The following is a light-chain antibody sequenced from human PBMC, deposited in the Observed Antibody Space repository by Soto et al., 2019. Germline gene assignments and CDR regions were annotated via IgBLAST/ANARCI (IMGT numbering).Light chain of an antibody. CDR2: AAS. CDR1: QGIIDY. J-gene: IGKJ1*01. CDR3: QKYNSAPQT. Sequence: DIQMTQSPSSLSASVGDRVTITCRASQGIIDYLAWYQQKPGQVPKLLLYAASTWQSGVPSRFSGSGSGTDFTPTISSLQPEDVATYYCQKYNSAPQTFGQGTRVEIK. V-gene: IGKV1-27*01.